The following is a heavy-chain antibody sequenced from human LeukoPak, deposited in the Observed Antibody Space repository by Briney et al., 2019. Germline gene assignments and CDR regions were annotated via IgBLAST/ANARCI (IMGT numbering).Heavy chain of an antibody. V-gene: IGHV3-21*01. CDR1: GYTFSSYS. CDR2: ISVGSNYI. Sequence: PGGSLRLSCLASGYTFSSYSINWVRQAPGKGLEWVSPISVGSNYIYYADSVRGRFRISRDDARDSLYLQMNSPRAEDTAVYYCVRLRRNSDTSGFYYYYDFWGQGTLVTVSS. CDR3: VRLRRNSDTSGFYYYYDF. J-gene: IGHJ4*02. D-gene: IGHD3-22*01.